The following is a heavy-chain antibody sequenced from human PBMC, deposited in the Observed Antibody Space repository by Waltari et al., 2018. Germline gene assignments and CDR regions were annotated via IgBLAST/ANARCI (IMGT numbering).Heavy chain of an antibody. V-gene: IGHV1-69*13. Sequence: QVQLVQSGAEVKKPGSSVKVSCKASGGTFSSYAISWVRQAPGHGLEWMGVMFPILGTANYAQKFQVRCTITADESTRTAYMGLCSLRSEATAVYYCAILAYGYSGYDFGSLDYWGQGTLVTVSS. CDR2: MFPILGTA. CDR1: GGTFSSYA. D-gene: IGHD5-12*01. CDR3: AILAYGYSGYDFGSLDY. J-gene: IGHJ4*02.